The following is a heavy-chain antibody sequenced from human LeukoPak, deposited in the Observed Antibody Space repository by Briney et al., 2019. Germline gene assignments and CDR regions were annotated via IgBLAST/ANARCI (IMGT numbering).Heavy chain of an antibody. CDR2: ISSSSSYI. V-gene: IGHV3-21*01. CDR3: ARGSGSTNWFDP. Sequence: PGGSLRLSCAASGFTFSSYSMNWVRQAPGKGLEWVSSISSSSSYIYYADSVKGRFTISRDNAKNSLYLQMNSLRAEDTAVYYCARGSGSTNWFDPWGQGTLVTVSS. J-gene: IGHJ5*02. CDR1: GFTFSSYS. D-gene: IGHD3-10*01.